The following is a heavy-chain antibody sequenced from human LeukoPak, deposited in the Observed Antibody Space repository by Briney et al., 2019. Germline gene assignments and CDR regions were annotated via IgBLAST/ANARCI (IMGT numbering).Heavy chain of an antibody. CDR2: ISSSGGTT. V-gene: IGHV3-23*01. CDR1: GFTFSNYA. D-gene: IGHD3-10*01. CDR3: ATSAEEDYSVAY. Sequence: GGSLRLSCAASGFTFSNYAMNWVRQAPGKGLEWVSAISSSGGTTYYADSVKGRFTVSRDNSKNTLYLQMSSLRAEDTAVYYCATSAEEDYSVAYWGQGTLVTVFS. J-gene: IGHJ4*02.